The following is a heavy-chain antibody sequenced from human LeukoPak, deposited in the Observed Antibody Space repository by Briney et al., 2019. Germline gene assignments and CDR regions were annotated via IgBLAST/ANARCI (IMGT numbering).Heavy chain of an antibody. CDR2: INPNSGGT. CDR3: ARGLLHEGTYYYGSGSSEAPVDY. V-gene: IGHV1-2*04. J-gene: IGHJ4*02. CDR1: GYTFTGYY. Sequence: GASVKVSCKASGYTFTGYYMHWVRQAPGQGLEWMGWINPNSGGTNYAQKFQGWVTMTRDTSISTAYMELRSLRSDDTAVYYCARGLLHEGTYYYGSGSSEAPVDYWGQGTLVTVFS. D-gene: IGHD3-10*01.